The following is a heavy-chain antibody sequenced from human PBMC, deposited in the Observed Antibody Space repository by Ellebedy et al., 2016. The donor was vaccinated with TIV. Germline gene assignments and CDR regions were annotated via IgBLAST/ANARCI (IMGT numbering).Heavy chain of an antibody. CDR2: IYYSGST. Sequence: SETLSLTCTVSGGSISSYYWSWIRQPPGKGLEWIGYIYYSGSTYYNPSLKSRVTISVDTSKNQFSLKLSSVTAADTAVYYCASRLDGDAFDIWGQGTMVTVSS. CDR1: GGSISSYY. V-gene: IGHV4-59*08. CDR3: ASRLDGDAFDI. J-gene: IGHJ3*02.